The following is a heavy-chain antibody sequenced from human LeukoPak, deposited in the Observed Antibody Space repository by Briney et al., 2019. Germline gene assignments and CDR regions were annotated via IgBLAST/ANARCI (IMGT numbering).Heavy chain of an antibody. CDR3: ASDLYRDSLPVSWFDP. J-gene: IGHJ5*02. CDR2: ISDYNGNT. CDR1: GYTFTSYG. V-gene: IGHV1-18*01. D-gene: IGHD4-11*01. Sequence: ASVKVSCKASGYTFTSYGISWVRQAPGQGLEWMGWISDYNGNTHYAQKLQGRVTMTTDTSTSTAYLELRSLRSDDTAVYYCASDLYRDSLPVSWFDPWGQGTLVTVSS.